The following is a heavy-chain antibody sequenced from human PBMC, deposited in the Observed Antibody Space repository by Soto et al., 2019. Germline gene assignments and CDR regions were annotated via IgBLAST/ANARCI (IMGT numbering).Heavy chain of an antibody. CDR2: INPKSGGT. V-gene: IGHV1-2*02. CDR3: ARDLAKGGGSAGFDY. Sequence: QVQLVQSGAEVKKPGASVNVSCKASGYTFTVYYMHWVRQAPGQGLEGMGWINPKSGGTIYPQKFQGRVTMTWDTSISTAYMALTRLRSDDTAVYYCARDLAKGGGSAGFDYWGQGTLVTVSS. D-gene: IGHD1-26*01. J-gene: IGHJ4*02. CDR1: GYTFTVYY.